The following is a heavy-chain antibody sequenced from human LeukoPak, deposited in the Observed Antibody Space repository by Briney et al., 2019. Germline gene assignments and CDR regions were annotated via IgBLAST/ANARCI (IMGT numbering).Heavy chain of an antibody. CDR3: ARDKPYYYYMDV. J-gene: IGHJ6*03. Sequence: GGSLRLSCAASGFTVSSNYMSWVRQAPGKGLEWVSVIYSGGSTYYADSVKGRFAISRDNSKNTLYLQMNSLRAEDTAVYYCARDKPYYYYMDVWGKGTTVTVSS. V-gene: IGHV3-53*01. CDR1: GFTVSSNY. CDR2: IYSGGST.